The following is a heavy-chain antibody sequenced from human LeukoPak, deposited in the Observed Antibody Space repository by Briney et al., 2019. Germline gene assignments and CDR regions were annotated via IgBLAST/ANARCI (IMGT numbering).Heavy chain of an antibody. CDR1: GFTFSSYA. CDR2: IKQDGSET. D-gene: IGHD3-10*01. V-gene: IGHV3-7*04. J-gene: IGHJ5*02. Sequence: GGSLRLSCAASGFTFSSYAMSWVRQAPGKGLEWVANIKQDGSETYYLDSVKGRFTISRDNAKNSLYLQLNNVRAEDTAVYYCARDSLGGSSYVSWGQGTLVTVSS. CDR3: ARDSLGGSSYVS.